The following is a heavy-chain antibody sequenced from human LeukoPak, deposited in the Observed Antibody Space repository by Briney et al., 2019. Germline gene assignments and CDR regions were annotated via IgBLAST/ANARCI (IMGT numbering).Heavy chain of an antibody. CDR3: ARAHRPYSSSSLVYYCYYMDV. CDR2: ISSSSSYI. D-gene: IGHD6-6*01. J-gene: IGHJ6*03. CDR1: GFTFSSYS. Sequence: GGSLRLSCAASGFTFSSYSMNWVRQAPGKGLEWVSSISSSSSYIYYADSVKGRFTISRDNAKNSLYLQMNSLRAEDTAVYYCARAHRPYSSSSLVYYCYYMDVWGKGTTVTVSS. V-gene: IGHV3-21*01.